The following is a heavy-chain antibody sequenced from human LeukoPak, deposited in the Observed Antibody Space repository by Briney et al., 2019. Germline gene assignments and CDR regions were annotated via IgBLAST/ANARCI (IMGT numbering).Heavy chain of an antibody. V-gene: IGHV3-23*01. Sequence: GGSLRLSCAASGFTFSSYAMSWVRQAPGKGLEWVSAISGSGSSTYYADSVKGRFTISRDNSKSTLYLEMNSLRAEDTAVYYCAEGSRYNWKADAFDIWGQGTMVTLSS. CDR1: GFTFSSYA. J-gene: IGHJ3*02. CDR3: AEGSRYNWKADAFDI. D-gene: IGHD1-20*01. CDR2: ISGSGSST.